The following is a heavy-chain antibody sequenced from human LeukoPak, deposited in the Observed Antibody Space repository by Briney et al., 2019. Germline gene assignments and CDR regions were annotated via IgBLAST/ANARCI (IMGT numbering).Heavy chain of an antibody. Sequence: SETLSLTCIVSGASTSSRYWSWIRQPPGRALEWIGHIYNGVNTKYNPSLTSRVNISVDTSKNQFSLKLNSLTAADTAIYYCSQTTGWPGFDFWGPGALVTVSS. CDR3: SQTTGWPGFDF. CDR1: GASTSSRY. D-gene: IGHD6-19*01. J-gene: IGHJ4*02. CDR2: IYNGVNT. V-gene: IGHV4-59*08.